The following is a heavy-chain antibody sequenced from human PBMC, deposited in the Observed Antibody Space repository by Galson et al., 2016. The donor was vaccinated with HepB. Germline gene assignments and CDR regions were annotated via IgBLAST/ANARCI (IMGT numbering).Heavy chain of an antibody. J-gene: IGHJ2*01. CDR2: IYHSGNT. D-gene: IGHD6-19*01. Sequence: SETLSLTCSVSGGSFDGICWSWLRQSPGKGLEWIGYIYHSGNTNYNPSLKSRVTISVDASYKQFSLRLNSVTTADTAVYYCARGGWGPRYFDVWGRGTLVSVSS. CDR1: GGSFDGIC. CDR3: ARGGWGPRYFDV. V-gene: IGHV4-59*01.